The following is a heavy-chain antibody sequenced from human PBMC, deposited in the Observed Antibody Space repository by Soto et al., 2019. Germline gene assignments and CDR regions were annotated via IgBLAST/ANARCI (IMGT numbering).Heavy chain of an antibody. J-gene: IGHJ4*02. CDR2: IYYSGST. V-gene: IGHV4-31*03. D-gene: IGHD1-7*01. CDR1: GGYISSGGYY. CDR3: AREMGGNYISYFDY. Sequence: QVQLQESGPGLVKPSHTLSLTCTVSGGYISSGGYYWSWIRQHPGKGLEWIGYIYYSGSTYYNPSLKSRVTISVDTSKNQFSLKLSSVTAADTAVYYCAREMGGNYISYFDYWGQGTLVTVSS.